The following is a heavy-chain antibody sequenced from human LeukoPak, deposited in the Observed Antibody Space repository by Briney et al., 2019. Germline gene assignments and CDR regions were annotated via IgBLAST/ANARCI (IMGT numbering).Heavy chain of an antibody. CDR3: AKGDPLKNHDY. J-gene: IGHJ4*02. Sequence: GGSLRLSCAASGFTFSSYGMHWVRQAPGKGLEWVAVISYDGSNKYYADSVKGRLTISRDNSKNTLYLQMNSLRAEDTAVYYCAKGDPLKNHDYWGQGTLVTVSS. V-gene: IGHV3-30*18. CDR2: ISYDGSNK. CDR1: GFTFSSYG.